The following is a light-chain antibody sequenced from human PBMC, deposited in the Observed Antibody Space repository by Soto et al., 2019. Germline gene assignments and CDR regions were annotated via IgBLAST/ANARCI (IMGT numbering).Light chain of an antibody. J-gene: IGLJ2*01. CDR3: CSYTSISTSAV. CDR2: EVS. Sequence: QSALTQPASVSGSPGQSFTISCTGTSSDIGDYTHVSWYQQHPGKAPKLIIYEVSDRPSGVSNRFSGSKSGNTASLTISGLQTEDEADYYCCSYTSISTSAVFGGGTKLTVL. CDR1: SSDIGDYTH. V-gene: IGLV2-14*01.